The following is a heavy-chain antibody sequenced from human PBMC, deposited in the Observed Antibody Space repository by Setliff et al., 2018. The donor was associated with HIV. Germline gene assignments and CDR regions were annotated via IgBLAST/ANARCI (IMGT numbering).Heavy chain of an antibody. V-gene: IGHV3-48*01. CDR2: ISSSSSNI. J-gene: IGHJ4*02. CDR3: ARDHYHESSGYSY. CDR1: GLTFSSYS. Sequence: GGSLRLSCAASGLTFSSYSMNWVRQAPGKGLEWVSYISSSSSNIYYAESVKGRFTISRDKAKNSLYLQMTSLRAEDTAVYYCARDHYHESSGYSYWGQGTLVTVSS. D-gene: IGHD3-22*01.